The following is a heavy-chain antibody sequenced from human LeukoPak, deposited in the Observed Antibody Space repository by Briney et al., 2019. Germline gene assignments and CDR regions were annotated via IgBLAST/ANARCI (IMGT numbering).Heavy chain of an antibody. V-gene: IGHV3-11*01. CDR1: GFTFSDYY. J-gene: IGHJ3*02. CDR2: ISSSGSTI. Sequence: PGGSLRLSCAASGFTFSDYYMSWIRQAPGKGLEWVSYISSSGSTIYYADSVKGRFTISRDNAKNSLYLQMNSLRAEDTAVYYCARDYTMARGVYAFDIWGQGTMVTVSS. D-gene: IGHD3-10*01. CDR3: ARDYTMARGVYAFDI.